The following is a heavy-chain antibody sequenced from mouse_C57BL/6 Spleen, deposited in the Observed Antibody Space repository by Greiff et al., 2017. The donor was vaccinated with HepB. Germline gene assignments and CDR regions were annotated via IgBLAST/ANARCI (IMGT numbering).Heavy chain of an antibody. J-gene: IGHJ4*01. D-gene: IGHD1-1*01. V-gene: IGHV1-69*01. CDR1: GYTFTSYW. CDR2: IDPSVSYT. Sequence: QVQLQQPGAELVMPGASVKLSCKASGYTFTSYWMHWVKQRPGQGLEWIGEIDPSVSYTNYNQKFKGKSTLTVDKSSSTAYMQLSSLTSEDSAVYYCARYGSPLYAMDYWGQGTSVTVSS. CDR3: ARYGSPLYAMDY.